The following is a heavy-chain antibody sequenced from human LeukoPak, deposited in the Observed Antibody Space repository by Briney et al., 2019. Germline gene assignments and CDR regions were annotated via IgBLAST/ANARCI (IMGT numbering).Heavy chain of an antibody. CDR3: AKGGLAAAGTHY. Sequence: LPGGSLRLSCAASGFTFSSYAMSWVRQAPAKGLEWVSAISGSGGRTYYADSVKGRFTISRDNSNNTLYLQMSSLRAEDTAVYYCAKGGLAAAGTHYWGQGTLVTVSS. V-gene: IGHV3-23*01. CDR1: GFTFSSYA. D-gene: IGHD6-13*01. CDR2: ISGSGGRT. J-gene: IGHJ4*02.